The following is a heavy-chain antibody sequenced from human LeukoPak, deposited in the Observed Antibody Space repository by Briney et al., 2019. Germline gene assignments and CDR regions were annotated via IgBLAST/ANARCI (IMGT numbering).Heavy chain of an antibody. D-gene: IGHD3-9*01. CDR3: ARGRWLRYFDWLSKRFDP. Sequence: SQTLSLTCTVSGGSISSGSYYWSWIRQPAGKGLEWIGRIYTSGSTNYNPSLKSRVTISVDTSKNQFSLKLSSVTAADTAVYYCARGRWLRYFDWLSKRFDPWGQGTLVTVSS. V-gene: IGHV4-61*02. CDR2: IYTSGST. CDR1: GGSISSGSYY. J-gene: IGHJ5*02.